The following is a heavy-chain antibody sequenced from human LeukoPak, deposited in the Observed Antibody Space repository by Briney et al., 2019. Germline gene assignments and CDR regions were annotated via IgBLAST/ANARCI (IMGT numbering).Heavy chain of an antibody. CDR2: TYYRSNGYN. CDR3: ARVPSSGGLWQSYYYGMNA. V-gene: IGHV6-1*01. D-gene: IGHD4/OR15-4a*01. CDR1: GDSVSSNSAA. Sequence: RSQTLSLTCAISGDSVSSNSAAWHSIRQSPSRGLRWQARTYYRSNGYNDYAGSVKSRITIIPTTSKHQVTLQLNSVPAYDSAVYYCARVPSSGGLWQSYYYGMNAGGQEPTVPVS. J-gene: IGHJ6*02.